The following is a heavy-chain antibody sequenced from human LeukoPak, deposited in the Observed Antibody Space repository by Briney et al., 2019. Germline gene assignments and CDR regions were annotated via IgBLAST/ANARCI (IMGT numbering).Heavy chain of an antibody. CDR2: IRYDGSKQ. CDR1: AFTFTPYG. J-gene: IGHJ4*02. D-gene: IGHD1-1*01. Sequence: GGSLRLSCAVSAFTFTPYGMHWVRQAPGKGLEWVAFIRYDGSKQYYIDSVKGRFTVSIDNSKNTLYLQMNNLRAEDTAVYYCAKDLWTKQNAPGYFDYWGQGTLVTVSS. V-gene: IGHV3-30*02. CDR3: AKDLWTKQNAPGYFDY.